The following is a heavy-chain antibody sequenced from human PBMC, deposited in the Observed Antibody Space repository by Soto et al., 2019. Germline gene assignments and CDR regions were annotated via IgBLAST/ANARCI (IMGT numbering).Heavy chain of an antibody. CDR2: INHSGST. V-gene: IGHV4-34*01. CDR3: ARGGLLGSIFGVAPLDY. D-gene: IGHD3-3*01. Sequence: TSETLSLTCAVYGGSFSGYYWSWIRQPPGKGLEWIGEINHSGSTNYNPSLKSRVTISVDTSKNQFSLKLSSVTAADTAVYYCARGGLLGSIFGVAPLDYWGQGTLVTVSS. CDR1: GGSFSGYY. J-gene: IGHJ4*02.